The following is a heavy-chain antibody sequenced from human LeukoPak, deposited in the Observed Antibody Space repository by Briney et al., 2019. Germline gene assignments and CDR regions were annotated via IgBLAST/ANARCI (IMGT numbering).Heavy chain of an antibody. V-gene: IGHV3-21*01. Sequence: GGSLRLSCAASGFTFSSYSMNWVRQAPGKGLEWVSSISSSSSYIYYADSVKGRFTISRDNAKNSLYLQMNSLRAEDTAVYYCARASYYDSSGLNPTALDYWGQETLVTVSS. CDR1: GFTFSSYS. D-gene: IGHD3-22*01. CDR3: ARASYYDSSGLNPTALDY. CDR2: ISSSSSYI. J-gene: IGHJ4*02.